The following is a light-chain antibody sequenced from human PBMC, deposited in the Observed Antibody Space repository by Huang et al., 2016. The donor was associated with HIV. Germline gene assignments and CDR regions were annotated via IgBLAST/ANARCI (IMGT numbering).Light chain of an antibody. CDR1: ESLLPSDDGKSY. V-gene: IGKV2-40*01. Sequence: DIVMTQTPLSLPVSPGESASISCNTSESLLPSDDGKSYIDWFIQKPGQSPHLLIYTLSFRAPGVPDRFSGYGSHTNFTLKISRVEPDDVGVYYCMQRLEFPYTFGQGTRLQI. CDR2: TLS. J-gene: IGKJ2*01. CDR3: MQRLEFPYT.